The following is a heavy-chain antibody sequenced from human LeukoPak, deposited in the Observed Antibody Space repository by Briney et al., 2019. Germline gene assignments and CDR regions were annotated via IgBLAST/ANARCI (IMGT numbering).Heavy chain of an antibody. D-gene: IGHD3-22*01. CDR3: ARSYYDSSGYFTYYFDY. CDR1: GFTFSSYA. V-gene: IGHV3-30*04. J-gene: IGHJ4*02. Sequence: GGSLRLSCAASGFTFSSYAMHWVRQAPGKGLEWVEVISYDGSNKYYADSVKGRFTISRDNSKNTLYLQMNSLRAEDTAVYYCARSYYDSSGYFTYYFDYWGQGTLVTVSS. CDR2: ISYDGSNK.